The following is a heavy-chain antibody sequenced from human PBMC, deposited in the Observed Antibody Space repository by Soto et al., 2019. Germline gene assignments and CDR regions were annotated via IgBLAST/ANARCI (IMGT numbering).Heavy chain of an antibody. V-gene: IGHV3-72*01. CDR2: TRNKANSYTT. CDR1: GFTFSDYY. J-gene: IGHJ4*02. CDR3: ARSRDYALDY. Sequence: EVQLVESGGGLVQPGGSLRLACAVSGFTFSDYYIDWVRQAPGKGLEWGGRTRNKANSYTTEYAASVKGRFTISRDESMSSLYLQMNSLKTEDTAMYYCARSRDYALDYWGQGTLVTVSS. D-gene: IGHD4-17*01.